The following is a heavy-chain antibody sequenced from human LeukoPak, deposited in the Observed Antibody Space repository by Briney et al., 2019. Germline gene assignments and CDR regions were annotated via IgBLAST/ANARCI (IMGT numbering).Heavy chain of an antibody. CDR1: GGSITSSPYH. CDR3: ARSMVTTDRNFDH. Sequence: SETLSLTCTVSGGSITSSPYHWAWIRQPPGRGPEWIGTVSHSGATQYNPSLTSRVTISLDTSKNQFSLSLNSVTAADTAVFYCARSMVTTDRNFDHWGQGTLVTVSS. D-gene: IGHD2-21*02. J-gene: IGHJ4*02. CDR2: VSHSGAT. V-gene: IGHV4-39*07.